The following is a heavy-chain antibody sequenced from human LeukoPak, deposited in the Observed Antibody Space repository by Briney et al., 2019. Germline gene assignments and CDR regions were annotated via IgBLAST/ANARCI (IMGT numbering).Heavy chain of an antibody. CDR2: IYYSGST. Sequence: SETLSLTCTVSGGSISSSSYYWGWIRQPPGKGLEWIGSIYYSGSTYYNPSLKSRVTISVDTSKNQFSLKLSSVTAADTAVYYCAREDRNGWLVKNYWGQGTLVTVSS. D-gene: IGHD6-19*01. J-gene: IGHJ4*02. V-gene: IGHV4-39*07. CDR3: AREDRNGWLVKNY. CDR1: GGSISSSSYY.